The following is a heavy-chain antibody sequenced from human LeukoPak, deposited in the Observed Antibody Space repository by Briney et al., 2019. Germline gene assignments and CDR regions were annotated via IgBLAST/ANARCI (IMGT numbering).Heavy chain of an antibody. Sequence: PGKSLRLSCAASGFTFSSYAMHWVRQAPGKGLEWVAVISYDGSNKYYADSGKGRFTLSRDNSKNTLYLQMTSLRAEDTAVYYCARDFGVVAAMWSGMDVWGKGTTVTVSS. J-gene: IGHJ6*04. CDR2: ISYDGSNK. D-gene: IGHD2-21*02. CDR3: ARDFGVVAAMWSGMDV. CDR1: GFTFSSYA. V-gene: IGHV3-30*04.